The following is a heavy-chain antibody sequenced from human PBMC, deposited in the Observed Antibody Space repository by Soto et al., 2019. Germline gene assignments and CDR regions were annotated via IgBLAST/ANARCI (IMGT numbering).Heavy chain of an antibody. V-gene: IGHV3-9*01. CDR1: GFTFDDYA. Sequence: GGSLRLSCAASGFTFDDYAMHWVRQAPGKGLEWVSGISWNSGSIGYADSVKGRFTISRDNAKNSLYLQMNSLRAEDTALYYCAKDLGTFGGVICLGTHDCQGGYAFDIWGQGTMVTVSS. CDR2: ISWNSGSI. J-gene: IGHJ3*02. D-gene: IGHD3-16*02. CDR3: AKDLGTFGGVICLGTHDCQGGYAFDI.